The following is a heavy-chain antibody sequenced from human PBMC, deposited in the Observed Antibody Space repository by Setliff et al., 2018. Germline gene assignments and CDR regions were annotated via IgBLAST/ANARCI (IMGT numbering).Heavy chain of an antibody. CDR3: ARTSRDGATYMDV. J-gene: IGHJ6*03. D-gene: IGHD3-10*01. V-gene: IGHV4-61*01. CDR1: GGSVSSGSYY. Sequence: PSETLSLTCTVSGGSVSSGSYYWSWIRQPPGKGLEWVGYIYYSGSTNYNPSLKGRVTISVDTSKNQFSLKLSSVTAADTAVYYCARTSRDGATYMDVWGKGTTVTVSS. CDR2: IYYSGST.